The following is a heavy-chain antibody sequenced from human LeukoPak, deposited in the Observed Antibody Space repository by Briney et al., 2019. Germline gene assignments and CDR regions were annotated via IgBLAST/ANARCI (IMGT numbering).Heavy chain of an antibody. CDR1: GGSVSSYF. CDR2: IYNNGNN. V-gene: IGHV4-59*08. J-gene: IGHJ5*02. CDR3: ARYSWSASTPGSWFDP. Sequence: SETLSLTCTVSGGSVSSYFWSWIRQPPGKGLEWIGYIYNNGNNNYNPSLKSRISISVDTSKNQISLKLSSVTAADTALYYSARYSWSASTPGSWFDPWGQGTLVTLSS. D-gene: IGHD2-15*01.